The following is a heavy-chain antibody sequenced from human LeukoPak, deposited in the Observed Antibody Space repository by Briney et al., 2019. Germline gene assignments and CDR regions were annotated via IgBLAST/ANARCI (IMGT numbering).Heavy chain of an antibody. J-gene: IGHJ6*03. Sequence: PGGSLRLSCAASGFTFSSYAMSWVRQAPGKGLEWVSAISGSGGSTYYADSVKGRFTISRDNSKNTLYLQMNSLRAEDTAVYYCAKGAIFGVVTNYYYYYMDVWGKGTTVTVSS. CDR3: AKGAIFGVVTNYYYYYMDV. D-gene: IGHD3-3*01. V-gene: IGHV3-23*01. CDR2: ISGSGGST. CDR1: GFTFSSYA.